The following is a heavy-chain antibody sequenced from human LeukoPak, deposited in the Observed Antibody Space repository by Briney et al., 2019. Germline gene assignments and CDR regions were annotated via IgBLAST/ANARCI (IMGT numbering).Heavy chain of an antibody. CDR2: IRYDGSNK. Sequence: GGSLRLSCKASGFTFSSYGMHWVRQAPGKGLEWVTFIRYDGSNKYYADSVKGRFTISRDDSKNTLYLQMNSLRAEDTAVYYCAKSGRWLQFSPDWLDPWGQGTLVTVSS. CDR1: GFTFSSYG. J-gene: IGHJ5*02. CDR3: AKSGRWLQFSPDWLDP. D-gene: IGHD5-24*01. V-gene: IGHV3-30*02.